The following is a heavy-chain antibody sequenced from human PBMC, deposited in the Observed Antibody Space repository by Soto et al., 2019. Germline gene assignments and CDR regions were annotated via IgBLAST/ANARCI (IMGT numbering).Heavy chain of an antibody. D-gene: IGHD6-13*01. CDR2: ISWNSGSI. CDR3: ANGGAAAANSPTSASDI. V-gene: IGHV3-9*01. Sequence: EVQLVESGGGLVQPGRSLRLSCAASGFTFDDYAMHWVRQAPGKGLEWVSGISWNSGSIGYADSVKGRFTISRDNAKNAVYLQMNSLRAEGQALYYCANGGAAAANSPTSASDIWGQGTMVSVSS. J-gene: IGHJ3*02. CDR1: GFTFDDYA.